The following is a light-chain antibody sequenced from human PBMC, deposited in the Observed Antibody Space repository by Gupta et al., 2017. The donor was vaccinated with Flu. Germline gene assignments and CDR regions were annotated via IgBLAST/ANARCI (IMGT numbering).Light chain of an antibody. Sequence: SSELTQDPAVSVALGQTVRITCQGDSLTSYDGNWYQQKPGQAPILVLYGKNNRPSGIPDRFSGSTSGNTASLTITGAQAEDEADYYCNCRDSSGDHWVFGGGTKLTVL. J-gene: IGLJ2*01. CDR1: SLTSYD. V-gene: IGLV3-19*01. CDR2: GKN. CDR3: NCRDSSGDHWV.